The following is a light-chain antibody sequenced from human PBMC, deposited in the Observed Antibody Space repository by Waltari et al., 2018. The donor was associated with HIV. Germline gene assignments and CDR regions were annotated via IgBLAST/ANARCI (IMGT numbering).Light chain of an antibody. CDR3: QQSYITPWT. CDR2: DST. Sequence: DIRMTQSPSSLSASVGDRVTITCRASQTINTFLNWYQQQPGKAPKVLIYDSTSLERGVPGRFRGSGSGTDFTLDIIGLEAEDFATYFCQQSYITPWTFGQGTKIEI. V-gene: IGKV1-39*01. CDR1: QTINTF. J-gene: IGKJ1*01.